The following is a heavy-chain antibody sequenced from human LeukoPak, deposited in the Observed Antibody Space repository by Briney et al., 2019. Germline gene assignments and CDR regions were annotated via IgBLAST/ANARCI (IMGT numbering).Heavy chain of an antibody. CDR3: ARRSDGYDSSAYCH. V-gene: IGHV1-8*01. CDR2: MNPNSGNT. Sequence: ASVKVSCKASGYTFTSYDINWVRQATGQGLEWMGWMNPNSGNTGYAQKFQGRVTMTMDPSISTAYMELSSLTSEDTAVYYCARRSDGYDSSAYCHWGQGTLVIVSS. J-gene: IGHJ4*02. CDR1: GYTFTSYD. D-gene: IGHD3-22*01.